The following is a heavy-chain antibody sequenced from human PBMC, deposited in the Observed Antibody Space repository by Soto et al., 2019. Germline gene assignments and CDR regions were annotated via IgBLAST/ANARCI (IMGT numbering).Heavy chain of an antibody. CDR2: IRPEGTEK. CDR1: GLTFRNFW. Sequence: PGGSLRLSCAASGLTFRNFWMTWVRQVPGKGLEWVANIRPEGTEKSYVGSVKGRFTISRDNAKNLLFLDMNSLRDEDTAVYYCVRGRSPDIWGQGTMVTVSS. CDR3: VRGRSPDI. V-gene: IGHV3-7*03. J-gene: IGHJ3*02.